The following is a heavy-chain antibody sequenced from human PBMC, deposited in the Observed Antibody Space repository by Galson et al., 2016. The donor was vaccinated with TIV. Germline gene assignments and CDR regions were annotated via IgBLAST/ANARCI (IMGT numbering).Heavy chain of an antibody. V-gene: IGHV1-8*02. Sequence: SVKVSCKASGYTFLSYDINWVRQAPGQGLEWMGWVNPHSGNTGYSQKFLGRVTTTRNTSVRTAYMELSSLRSEDTAVYYCARSGDYGDYWGQGTLVTVSS. CDR1: GYTFLSYD. CDR2: VNPHSGNT. D-gene: IGHD4-17*01. CDR3: ARSGDYGDY. J-gene: IGHJ4*02.